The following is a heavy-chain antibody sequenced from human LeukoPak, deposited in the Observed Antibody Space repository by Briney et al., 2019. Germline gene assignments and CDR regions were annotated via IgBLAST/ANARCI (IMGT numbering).Heavy chain of an antibody. V-gene: IGHV3-11*06. CDR3: ARVGSIAAAGTPDY. CDR1: GFTFSDYY. CDR2: ISGSGSYT. J-gene: IGHJ4*02. D-gene: IGHD6-13*01. Sequence: GGSLRLSCAAPGFTFSDYYMTWIRQAPGKGLEWLSYISGSGSYTNYADSVKGRFTTSRDNAKNSLYLRMNSLRAEDTAVYYCARVGSIAAAGTPDYWGQGTLVTVSS.